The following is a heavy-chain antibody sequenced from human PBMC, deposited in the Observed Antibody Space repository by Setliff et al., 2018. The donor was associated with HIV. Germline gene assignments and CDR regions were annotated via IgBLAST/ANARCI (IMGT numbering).Heavy chain of an antibody. CDR1: GGSIASSTHY. V-gene: IGHV4-39*01. D-gene: IGHD3-9*01. J-gene: IGHJ5*02. CDR3: ARHEGYNDFLTGYFRYKWYDP. Sequence: SETLSLTCTVSGGSIASSTHYWAWIRQPPGKGLEWIGSVYYNGTTDHNPSLKSRVTISVDTSNQQFSLKLSSVTAADTAVYYCARHEGYNDFLTGYFRYKWYDPWGQGTLVTVSS. CDR2: VYYNGTT.